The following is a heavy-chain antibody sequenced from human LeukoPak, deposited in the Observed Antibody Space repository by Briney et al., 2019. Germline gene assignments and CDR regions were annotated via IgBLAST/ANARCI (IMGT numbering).Heavy chain of an antibody. CDR1: GGTFSSYA. Sequence: ASVKVSCKASGGTFSSYAISWVRQAPGQGLEWMGGIIPIFGTANYAQKFQGRVTITADESTSPAYMELSSLRSEDTAVYYCAREPRYSSGYRNYFDYWGQGTLVTVSS. CDR3: AREPRYSSGYRNYFDY. J-gene: IGHJ4*02. CDR2: IIPIFGTA. D-gene: IGHD3-22*01. V-gene: IGHV1-69*01.